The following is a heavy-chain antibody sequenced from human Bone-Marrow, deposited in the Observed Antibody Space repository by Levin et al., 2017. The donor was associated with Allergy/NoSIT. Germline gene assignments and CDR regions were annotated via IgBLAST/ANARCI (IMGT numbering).Heavy chain of an antibody. CDR3: AVGVGNTDFDY. V-gene: IGHV1-18*01. J-gene: IGHJ4*02. CDR1: NYTLNRYY. D-gene: IGHD1-26*01. Sequence: WASVKVSCKASNYTLNRYYISWVRQAPGQGLEWLGCISAYNGNTNSVQNVQGRVTMTTDTSTNTAYMELTSLRSDDAAVYYCAVGVGNTDFDYWGQGTLVAVSS. CDR2: ISAYNGNT.